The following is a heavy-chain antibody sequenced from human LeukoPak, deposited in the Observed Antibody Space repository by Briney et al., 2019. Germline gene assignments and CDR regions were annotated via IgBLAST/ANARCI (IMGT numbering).Heavy chain of an antibody. CDR2: ISAYSGNT. D-gene: IGHD3-3*01. Sequence: ASVKVSCKASGYTFTSYGISWVRQAPGQGLEWMGWISAYSGNTNSAQKLQGRVTMTTDTSTSTACMELRSLRSDDASVYCCARDRLRFLEWLSTQPYNWFDPWGQGTLVTVSS. J-gene: IGHJ5*02. V-gene: IGHV1-18*01. CDR1: GYTFTSYG. CDR3: ARDRLRFLEWLSTQPYNWFDP.